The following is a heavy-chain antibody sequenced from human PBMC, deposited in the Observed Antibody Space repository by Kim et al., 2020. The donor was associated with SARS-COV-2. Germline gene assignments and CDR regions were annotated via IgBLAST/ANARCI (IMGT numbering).Heavy chain of an antibody. V-gene: IGHV4-30-4*01. CDR2: IYYSGST. D-gene: IGHD6-13*01. CDR3: ARGGAAAGNVGNWYFDL. CDR1: GGSISSGDYY. J-gene: IGHJ2*01. Sequence: SETLSLTCTVSGGSISSGDYYWSWIRQPPGKGLEWIGYIYYSGSTYYNPSLKSRVTISVDTSKNQFSLKLSSVTAADTAVYYCARGGAAAGNVGNWYFDLWGRGTLVTVSS.